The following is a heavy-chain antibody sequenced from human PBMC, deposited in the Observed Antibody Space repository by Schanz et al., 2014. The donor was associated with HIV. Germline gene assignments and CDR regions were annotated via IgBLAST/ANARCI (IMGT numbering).Heavy chain of an antibody. D-gene: IGHD1-26*01. V-gene: IGHV3-33*01. J-gene: IGHJ2*01. CDR2: IWYDGSNK. CDR3: ARSGVGEHVGWDSGL. CDR1: GFIFSRYG. Sequence: QVQLVESGGGVVQPGRSLRLSCAASGFIFSRYGMHWVRQAPGKGLEWVAVIWYDGSNKYYADSVKGRFTISRDNSKNTLYLQVNSLRAEDTAVYYCARSGVGEHVGWDSGLWGRGTLATVSS.